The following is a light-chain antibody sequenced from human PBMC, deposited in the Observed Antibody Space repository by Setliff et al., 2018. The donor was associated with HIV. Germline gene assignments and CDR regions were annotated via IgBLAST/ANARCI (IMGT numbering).Light chain of an antibody. Sequence: PPSASGTPGQRVTISCSGSSSNIRTNTVHWYQHLPGTAPKLLIYSTNKRPSGVPDRFSGSKSGTSASLAISGLQSEDEADYYCAAWHDSLTGYVFGTGTKVTVL. CDR3: AAWHDSLTGYV. J-gene: IGLJ1*01. V-gene: IGLV1-44*01. CDR1: SSNIRTNT. CDR2: STN.